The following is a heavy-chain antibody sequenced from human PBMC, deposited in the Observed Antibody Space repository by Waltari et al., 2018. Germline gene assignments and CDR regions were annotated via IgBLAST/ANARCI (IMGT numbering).Heavy chain of an antibody. V-gene: IGHV3-48*03. CDR2: IRTDGSTI. CDR3: ARDWHYYESSGSGHYYYKGMDV. CDR1: GFTFSSYE. J-gene: IGHJ6*02. D-gene: IGHD3-22*01. Sequence: EVQLVESGGGMVQPGGSLRLSCIASGFTFSSYEMNWVRQAPGKGLEWVSYIRTDGSTIYYADSVRGRFTISRDNAKKSLFLQMNSLRAEDTAVYYCARDWHYYESSGSGHYYYKGMDVWGPGTTVIVSS.